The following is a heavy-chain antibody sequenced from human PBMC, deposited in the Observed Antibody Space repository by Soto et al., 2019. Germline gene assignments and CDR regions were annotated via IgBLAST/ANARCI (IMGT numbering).Heavy chain of an antibody. V-gene: IGHV3-23*01. Sequence: PGGSLRLSCAASGFTFSSYAMSWVRQAPGKGLEWVSTVIASVISTYYADSVKGRFTISRDDSKNTLFLQMNNLRAEDTAVYYCARFAWYYGGYCYGMDVWGQGTTVTVSS. CDR1: GFTFSSYA. J-gene: IGHJ6*02. D-gene: IGHD3-10*01. CDR2: VIASVIST. CDR3: ARFAWYYGGYCYGMDV.